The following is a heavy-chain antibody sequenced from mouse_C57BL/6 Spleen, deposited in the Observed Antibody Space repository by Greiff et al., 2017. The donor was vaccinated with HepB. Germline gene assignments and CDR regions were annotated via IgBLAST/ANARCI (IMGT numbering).Heavy chain of an antibody. Sequence: VQLKESGPELVKPGASVKIPCKASGYTFTDYNMDWVKQSHGKSLEWIGDINPNNGGTIYNQKFKGKATLTVDKSSSTAYMELRSLTSEDTAVYYCARSGVLRWYFDVWGTGTTVTVSS. V-gene: IGHV1-18*01. D-gene: IGHD1-1*01. CDR2: INPNNGGT. J-gene: IGHJ1*03. CDR3: ARSGVLRWYFDV. CDR1: GYTFTDYN.